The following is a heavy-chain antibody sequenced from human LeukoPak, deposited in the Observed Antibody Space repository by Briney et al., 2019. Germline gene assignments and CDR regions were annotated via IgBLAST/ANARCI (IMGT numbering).Heavy chain of an antibody. V-gene: IGHV3-23*01. J-gene: IGHJ4*02. Sequence: GGSLRLSCAASGFTFGNSAMSWVRQAPGKGLEWVSTISGSGGSTYYADSVKGRFTISRDNSKSTLYLQINSLRAEDTAVYYCAKSGYNRFDYWGQGTPVTVPS. CDR1: GFTFGNSA. CDR2: ISGSGGST. CDR3: AKSGYNRFDY. D-gene: IGHD5-24*01.